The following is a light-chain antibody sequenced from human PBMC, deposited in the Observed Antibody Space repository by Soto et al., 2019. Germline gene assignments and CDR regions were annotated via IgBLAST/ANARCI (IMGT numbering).Light chain of an antibody. V-gene: IGKV1-5*02. CDR2: DAS. J-gene: IGKJ1*01. CDR1: QSVSTR. Sequence: DIQMTQSPSSLSASVGDRVTIICRASQSVSTRLAWYQQKPGKAPKVLIYDASSWAGGVPSRFTGSGSGTEFTLTINSLQPDDFATYYCQHYNSYSEAFGQGTKVDIK. CDR3: QHYNSYSEA.